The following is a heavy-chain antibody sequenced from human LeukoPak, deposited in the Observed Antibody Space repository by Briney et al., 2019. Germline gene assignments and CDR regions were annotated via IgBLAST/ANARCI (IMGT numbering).Heavy chain of an antibody. CDR3: AREGFGSGSPVDYYYGMDV. CDR1: GYTFTSYA. D-gene: IGHD3-22*01. CDR2: INAGNGNT. Sequence: ASVNVSCKASGYTFTSYAMHWVRQAPGQRLEWMGWINAGNGNTKYSQKFQGRVTITRDTSASTAYMELSSLRSEDTAVYYCAREGFGSGSPVDYYYGMDVWGQGTTVTVSS. V-gene: IGHV1-3*01. J-gene: IGHJ6*02.